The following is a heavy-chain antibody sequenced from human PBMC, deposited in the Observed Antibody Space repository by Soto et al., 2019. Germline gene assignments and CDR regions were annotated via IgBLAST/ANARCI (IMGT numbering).Heavy chain of an antibody. D-gene: IGHD3-10*01. CDR1: GFGLSGYW. CDR2: MGRGXSGT. J-gene: IGHJ4*02. CDR3: TRVVVGSSGEFDY. V-gene: IGHV3-74*01. Sequence: GGSIRLSCAASGFGLSGYWRHRVRQPPGKWLVLVARMGRGXSGTNYADSVRGRFTISRDNAKNTMYLQMKSLRADDTAVYYCTRVVVGSSGEFDYWGPGTQVTVSS.